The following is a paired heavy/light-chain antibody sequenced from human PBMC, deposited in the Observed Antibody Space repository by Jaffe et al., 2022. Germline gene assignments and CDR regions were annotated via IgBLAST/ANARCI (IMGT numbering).Heavy chain of an antibody. CDR3: ARDPQSTGFTGYAHFDY. J-gene: IGHJ4*02. V-gene: IGHV1-2*06. CDR2: INPISGGT. D-gene: IGHD5-12*01. Sequence: QVQLIQSGAEVKRPGASVTVSCEASGYSFDAYHLHWVRQAPGQGLEWMGRINPISGGTNYAQKFQGRVTMTRDTSISTIYMELSRLRSDDTAVYYCARDPQSTGFTGYAHFDYWGQGTQVTVSS. CDR1: GYSFDAYH.
Light chain of an antibody. V-gene: IGLV1-44*01. CDR3: AAWDDSLNVAV. J-gene: IGLJ7*01. CDR1: SSVSGIKT. Sequence: QSVLTQPPSASGTPGQRVTISCSGSSSVSGIKTIHWYQQLPGTAPKLLIYNDNQRPSGVPDRISGSKSDTSASLAISGLQSEDEADYFCAAWDDSLNVAVFGGGTHLTVL. CDR2: NDN.